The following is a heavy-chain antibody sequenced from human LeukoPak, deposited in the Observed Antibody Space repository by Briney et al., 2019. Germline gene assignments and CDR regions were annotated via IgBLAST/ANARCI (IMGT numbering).Heavy chain of an antibody. Sequence: SETLSLTCAVSDDSFSSQYWTWIRQPPGKGLEWIGYISYIGSTNYNPSLKSRVTISIDTSRNQFSLRLSSVTAADTAVYYCARDLVTVTKGFDIWGQGTMVSVSS. CDR2: ISYIGST. V-gene: IGHV4-59*11. J-gene: IGHJ3*02. CDR3: ARDLVTVTKGFDI. CDR1: DDSFSSQY. D-gene: IGHD4-17*01.